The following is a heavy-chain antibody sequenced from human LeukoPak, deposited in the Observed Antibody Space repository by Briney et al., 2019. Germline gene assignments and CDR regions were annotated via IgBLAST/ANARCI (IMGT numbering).Heavy chain of an antibody. CDR3: ARDSGQYYDILTGYYRYNWFDP. CDR2: ISYDGSNK. D-gene: IGHD3-9*01. J-gene: IGHJ5*02. CDR1: GFTFDNYA. V-gene: IGHV3-30*04. Sequence: PGRSLRLSCAASGFTFDNYAMHWVRQAPGKGLEWVAIISYDGSNKYYADSVKGRFTISRDNSMNTLYLQMNSLRPEETAVYYCARDSGQYYDILTGYYRYNWFDPWGQGTLVTVSS.